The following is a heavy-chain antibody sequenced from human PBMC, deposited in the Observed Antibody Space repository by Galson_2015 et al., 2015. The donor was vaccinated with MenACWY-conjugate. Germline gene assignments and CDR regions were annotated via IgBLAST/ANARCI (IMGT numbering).Heavy chain of an antibody. J-gene: IGHJ4*02. CDR1: GFTLGSYW. CDR2: IKQDGSEK. CDR3: ATGLTVTR. V-gene: IGHV3-7*03. Sequence: SLRLSCAASGFTLGSYWMGWVRQAPGKGLEWVANIKQDGSEKYYVDSVKGRFTISRDNAENSLYLQMNSLRAEDTAVYYCATGLTVTRWGQGTLVTVSS. D-gene: IGHD4-17*01.